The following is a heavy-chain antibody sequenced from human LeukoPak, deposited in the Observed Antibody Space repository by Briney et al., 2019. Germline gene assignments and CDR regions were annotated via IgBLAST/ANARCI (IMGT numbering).Heavy chain of an antibody. D-gene: IGHD4-17*01. CDR2: INEGGSRR. J-gene: IGHJ4*02. V-gene: IGHV3-7*03. Sequence: GGSLRLSCAASGFVFSGYWMTWVRQAPGKGLEWVASINEGGSRRYYVDSVKGRFTISRDNAQKSLYLEMDSLRADDTAVYYCARAVTSTEGYWGQGTLVTVSS. CDR3: ARAVTSTEGY. CDR1: GFVFSGYW.